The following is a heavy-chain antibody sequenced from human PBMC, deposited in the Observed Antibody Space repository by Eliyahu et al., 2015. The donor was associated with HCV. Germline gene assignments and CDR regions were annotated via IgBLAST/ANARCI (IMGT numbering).Heavy chain of an antibody. CDR1: GGTFSSYT. V-gene: IGHV1-69*08. CDR2: IIPILGIA. J-gene: IGHJ4*02. CDR3: ARESVPFYYDSSGHWGC. D-gene: IGHD3-22*01. Sequence: QVQLVQSGAEVKKPGSSVKVSCKASGGTFSSYTISWVRQAPGQGLEWMGRIIPILGIANYAQKFQGRVTITADKSTSTAYMELSSLRSEDTAVYYCARESVPFYYDSSGHWGCWGQGTLVTVSS.